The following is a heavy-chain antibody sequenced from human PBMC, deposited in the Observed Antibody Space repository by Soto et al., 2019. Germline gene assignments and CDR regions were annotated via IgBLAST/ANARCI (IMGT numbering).Heavy chain of an antibody. CDR2: TGLSGRTT. CDR1: GLTFSVSA. Sequence: EVQLLESGGGLVQPGGSLRLSCVASGLTFSVSAMTWVRQAPGKGLEWVSTTGLSGRTTYYGDSVKGRFAVSRDNSKNTLXLQMSSLRAEDTAVYYCATVHNTSRSFNFWGRGTLVTVSS. D-gene: IGHD1-20*01. V-gene: IGHV3-23*01. J-gene: IGHJ4*02. CDR3: ATVHNTSRSFNF.